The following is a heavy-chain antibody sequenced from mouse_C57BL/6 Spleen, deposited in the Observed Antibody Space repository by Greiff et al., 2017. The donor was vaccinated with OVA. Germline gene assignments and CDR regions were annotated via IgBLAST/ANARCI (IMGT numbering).Heavy chain of an antibody. CDR2: INPYNGGT. CDR3: ARGTGFDY. D-gene: IGHD3-3*01. CDR1: GYTFTDYY. Sequence: VQLKQSGPVLVKPGASVKMSCKASGYTFTDYYMNWVKQSHGKSLEWIGVINPYNGGTSYNQKVKGKATLTVDKSSSTAYMELNSLTSEDSAFYYCARGTGFDYWGQGTTLTVSS. V-gene: IGHV1-19*01. J-gene: IGHJ2*01.